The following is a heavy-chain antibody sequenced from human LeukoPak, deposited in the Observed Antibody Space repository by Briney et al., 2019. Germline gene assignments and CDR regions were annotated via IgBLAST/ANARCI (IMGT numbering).Heavy chain of an antibody. CDR1: GYTFTSYG. V-gene: IGHV1-8*03. D-gene: IGHD2-21*02. CDR3: ARGERICGGDCYSFDY. J-gene: IGHJ4*02. CDR2: MNPNSGNT. Sequence: GASVKVSCKASGYTFTSYGISWVRQATGQGLEWMGWMNPNSGNTGYAQKFQGRVTITRNTSISTAYMELSSLRSEDTAVYYCARGERICGGDCYSFDYWGQGTLVTVSS.